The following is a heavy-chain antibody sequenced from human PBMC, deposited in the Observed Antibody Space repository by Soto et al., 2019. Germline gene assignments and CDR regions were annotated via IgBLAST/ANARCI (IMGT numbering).Heavy chain of an antibody. CDR2: VSANADGT. CDR3: SKGRLSFDF. V-gene: IGHV3-23*01. CDR1: GFMFRNYA. J-gene: IGHJ4*02. Sequence: VGSLSLSCATSGFMFRNYAMNWVRQAPGKGLEWVSFVSANADGTFYADSVKGRFSISRDNSKNILYLQMNNLRVEDTAIYYCSKGRLSFDFWGPGTLVTVSS.